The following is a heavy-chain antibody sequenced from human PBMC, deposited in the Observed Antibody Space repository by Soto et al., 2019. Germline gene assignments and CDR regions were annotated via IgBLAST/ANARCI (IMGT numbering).Heavy chain of an antibody. CDR1: GCSISNRTSY. V-gene: IGHV4-39*02. Sequence: PSETLSLTCIVSGCSISNRTSYWGWIRQPPGRGLEWIGTISFSGSTNFNPSLKSRVTMSLETSKNHFSLNLSSVTAADTAVYNCARRSALPTYYKGMDVWGQGTTVTVSS. CDR3: ARRSALPTYYKGMDV. D-gene: IGHD3-10*01. CDR2: ISFSGST. J-gene: IGHJ6*02.